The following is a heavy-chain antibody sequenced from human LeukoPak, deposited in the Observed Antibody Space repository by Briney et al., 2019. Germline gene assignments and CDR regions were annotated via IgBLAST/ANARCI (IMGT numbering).Heavy chain of an antibody. D-gene: IGHD3-22*01. J-gene: IGHJ4*02. V-gene: IGHV1-46*01. Sequence: GASVKVSCKASGYTFTSYYMHWVRQAPGQGLEWMGIINPSGGSTSYAQKFQGRVAMTRDMSTSTVYMELSSLRSEDTAVYYCATDYYYDSSGSYYTVDYWGQGTLVTVSS. CDR3: ATDYYYDSSGSYYTVDY. CDR2: INPSGGST. CDR1: GYTFTSYY.